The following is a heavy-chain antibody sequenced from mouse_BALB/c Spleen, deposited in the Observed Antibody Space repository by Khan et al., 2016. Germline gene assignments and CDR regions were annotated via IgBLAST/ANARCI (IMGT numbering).Heavy chain of an antibody. CDR3: TRSSYYTMDY. D-gene: IGHD1-1*01. Sequence: QVQLQQPGTELVRPGASVKLSCKASGYIFNSYWINWVKQRPGQGLEWIGNIYPSDSYSNYNQKFRDKATLTVDKSSNTAYMQLSSPTSEDSAAYYGTRSSYYTMDYWGQGTSVTVST. J-gene: IGHJ4*01. V-gene: IGHV1S126*01. CDR1: GYIFNSYW. CDR2: IYPSDSYS.